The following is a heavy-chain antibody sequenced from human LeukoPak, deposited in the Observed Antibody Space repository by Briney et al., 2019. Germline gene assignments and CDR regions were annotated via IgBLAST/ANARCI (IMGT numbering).Heavy chain of an antibody. D-gene: IGHD5-18*01. Sequence: SETLSLTCTVSGGSISSYYWSWIRQPPGKGLGWIGYIYYSGSTNYNPSLKSRVTISVETSKTQFSLNLSSVTAADTAVYYCARHQAMVTPYYLDYWGQGTLVTVSS. J-gene: IGHJ4*02. CDR2: IYYSGST. V-gene: IGHV4-59*08. CDR1: GGSISSYY. CDR3: ARHQAMVTPYYLDY.